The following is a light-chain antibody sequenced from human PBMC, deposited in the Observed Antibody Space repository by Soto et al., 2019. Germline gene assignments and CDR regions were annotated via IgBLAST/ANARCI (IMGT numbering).Light chain of an antibody. CDR1: QSVGTN. J-gene: IGKJ4*01. CDR2: GAS. CDR3: QQYNTWPLT. V-gene: IGKV3-15*01. Sequence: EIVLTQSPGTLSLSPGERVTLSCRASQSVGTNYLAWYQQKPGQAPRLVIHGASYRATGIPDRFSGRGSGTEFTLAISRLQSEDFAVYYCQQYNTWPLTFGGGTKVDIK.